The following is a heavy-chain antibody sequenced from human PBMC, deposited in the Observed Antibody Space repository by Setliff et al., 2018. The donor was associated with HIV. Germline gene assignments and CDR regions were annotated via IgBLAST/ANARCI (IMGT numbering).Heavy chain of an antibody. Sequence: GGSLRLSCAASGFTFSTYWMSWVRQAPGKGLEWVANIKQDGSEENYMDSVKGRFTISRDNAKNSLYLQMSSLRTEDTAVYFCARDPAFGAFDIWGQGTMVTVSS. V-gene: IGHV3-7*04. CDR3: ARDPAFGAFDI. CDR2: IKQDGSEE. D-gene: IGHD3-10*01. CDR1: GFTFSTYW. J-gene: IGHJ3*02.